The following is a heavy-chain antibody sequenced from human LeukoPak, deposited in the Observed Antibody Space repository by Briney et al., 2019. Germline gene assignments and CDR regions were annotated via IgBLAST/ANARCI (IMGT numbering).Heavy chain of an antibody. Sequence: ASVKVSCKASGYTFTGYYMHWVRQAPGQGLEWMGGIIPIFGTANYAQKFQGRVTITTDESTSTAYMELSSLRSEDTAVYYCASGCTNGVCYRARGYFDYWGQGTLVTVSS. V-gene: IGHV1-69*05. CDR2: IIPIFGTA. J-gene: IGHJ4*02. CDR3: ASGCTNGVCYRARGYFDY. D-gene: IGHD2-8*01. CDR1: GYTFTGYY.